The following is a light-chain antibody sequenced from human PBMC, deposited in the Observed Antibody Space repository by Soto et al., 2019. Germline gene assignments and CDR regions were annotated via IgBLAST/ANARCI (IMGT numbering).Light chain of an antibody. CDR3: QAWDGSTVV. CDR2: QDN. CDR1: KLGDKY. V-gene: IGLV3-1*01. J-gene: IGLJ2*01. Sequence: SYELTQPPSVSVSPGQTASITCSGDKLGDKYACWYHQRPGQSPVLVIYQDNKRPSGIPARFSGSNSGNTATLTISGTQAMDEADYYCQAWDGSTVVFGGGTKLTVL.